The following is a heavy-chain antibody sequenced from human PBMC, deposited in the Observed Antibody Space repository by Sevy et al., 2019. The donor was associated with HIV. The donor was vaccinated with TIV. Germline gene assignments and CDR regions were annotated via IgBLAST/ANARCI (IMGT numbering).Heavy chain of an antibody. D-gene: IGHD2-15*01. CDR1: GFTFSSYG. Sequence: GGSLRLSCAASGFTFSSYGMHWVRQAPGKGLEWVAVIWYDGSNKYYADSVKGRFTISRDNSKNTLYLQMNSLRAEDTAVYYWARGQCSGGSCYSLYYYYGMDVWGQGTTVTVSS. J-gene: IGHJ6*02. CDR3: ARGQCSGGSCYSLYYYYGMDV. V-gene: IGHV3-33*01. CDR2: IWYDGSNK.